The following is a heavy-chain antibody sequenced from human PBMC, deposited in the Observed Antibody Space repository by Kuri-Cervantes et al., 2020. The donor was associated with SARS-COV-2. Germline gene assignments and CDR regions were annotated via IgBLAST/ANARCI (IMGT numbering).Heavy chain of an antibody. CDR2: ISSSSSYI. J-gene: IGHJ6*03. D-gene: IGHD6-19*01. V-gene: IGHV3-21*01. Sequence: ETLSLTCAASGFTFSSYAMSWVRQAPGKGLEWVSSISSSSSYIYYADSVKGRFTISRDNAKNSLYLQMNSLRAEDTAVYYCARGHLAGGYYYYYMDVWGKGTTVTVSS. CDR1: GFTFSSYA. CDR3: ARGHLAGGYYYYYMDV.